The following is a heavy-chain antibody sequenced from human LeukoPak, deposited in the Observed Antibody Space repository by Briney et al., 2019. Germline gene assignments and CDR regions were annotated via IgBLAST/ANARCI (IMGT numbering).Heavy chain of an antibody. CDR3: ARDRTSGYYYVSDY. D-gene: IGHD3-22*01. J-gene: IGHJ4*02. CDR2: ISRSGSTI. V-gene: IGHV3-48*04. Sequence: PGGSLRLSCAGSGFSFSGYSMNWVRQAPGKGLEWVSYISRSGSTIDYADSVKGRFTISRDNAKSSLYLQMNSLRAEDTAVYYCARDRTSGYYYVSDYWGQGTLVTVSS. CDR1: GFSFSGYS.